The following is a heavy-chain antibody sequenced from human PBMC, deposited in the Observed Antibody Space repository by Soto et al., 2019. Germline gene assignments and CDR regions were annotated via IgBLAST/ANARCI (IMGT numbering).Heavy chain of an antibody. CDR1: GDTFSSYA. J-gene: IGHJ4*02. CDR2: IIPIFGTA. V-gene: IGHV1-69*13. CDR3: ARNHPPGEGSGGSCYSRLAG. Sequence: SMPVSCKTSGDTFSSYAISWVRQAPGQGLEWMGGIIPIFGTANYAQKFQGRVTITADESTSTAYMELSSLRSEDTAVYYCARNHPPGEGSGGSCYSRLAGWCKGTPVTVFS. D-gene: IGHD2-15*01.